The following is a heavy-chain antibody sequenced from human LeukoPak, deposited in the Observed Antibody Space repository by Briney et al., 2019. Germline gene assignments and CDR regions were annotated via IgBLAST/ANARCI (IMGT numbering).Heavy chain of an antibody. J-gene: IGHJ4*02. CDR3: ARDGDTYYYHSSGYYYEY. V-gene: IGHV4-38-2*02. CDR1: GYSISSGYY. Sequence: SETLSLTCAVSGYSISSGYYWGWIRQPPGKGREWIGSIYHSGRAYYNPSLKSRVTISVDTSKNQFSLKLSSVTAADTAVYYCARDGDTYYYHSSGYYYEYWGQGTLVTVSS. CDR2: IYHSGRA. D-gene: IGHD3-22*01.